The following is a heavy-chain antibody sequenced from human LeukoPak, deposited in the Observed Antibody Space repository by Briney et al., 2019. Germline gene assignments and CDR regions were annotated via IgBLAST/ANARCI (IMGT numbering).Heavy chain of an antibody. CDR1: EYTFTSYA. V-gene: IGHV1-3*01. Sequence: ASVKVSCKASEYTFTSYAMHWVRQAPGQRLEWMGWINAGNGNTKYSQKFQGRVTITRDTSASTAYMELSSPRPEDTAVYYCARVRGFGELFFDYWGQGTLVTVSS. CDR3: ARVRGFGELFFDY. CDR2: INAGNGNT. D-gene: IGHD3-10*01. J-gene: IGHJ4*02.